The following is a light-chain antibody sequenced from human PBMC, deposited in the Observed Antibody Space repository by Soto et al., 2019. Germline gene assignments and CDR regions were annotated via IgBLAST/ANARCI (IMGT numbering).Light chain of an antibody. CDR3: QVWDSRSDHRV. CDR2: NDS. J-gene: IGLJ2*01. V-gene: IGLV3-21*04. CDR1: NIGTKS. Sequence: SYELTQPPSVSVAPGKTARITCEGNNIGTKSVHWNQQKPGQAPVLVIYNDSGRPSGVPERFSGSNSGNTATLTSSRVEAGDEADYYCQVWDSRSDHRVFGGGTKLTVL.